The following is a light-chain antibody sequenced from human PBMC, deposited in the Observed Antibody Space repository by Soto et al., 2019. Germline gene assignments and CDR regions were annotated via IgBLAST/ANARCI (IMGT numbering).Light chain of an antibody. Sequence: EIVMTQSPATLSASPGERATLSCRASQSARSNLAWYQQKPGQAPRLLIYVASTRATGIPARFSGSGSGTEFTLSIGSLQSEDFAVYYCQQYNNWPPTFGQGTKVDI. CDR2: VAS. CDR1: QSARSN. V-gene: IGKV3-15*01. CDR3: QQYNNWPPT. J-gene: IGKJ1*01.